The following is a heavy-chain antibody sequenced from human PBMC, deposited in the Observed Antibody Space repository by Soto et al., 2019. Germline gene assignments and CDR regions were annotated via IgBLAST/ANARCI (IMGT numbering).Heavy chain of an antibody. CDR2: ISAGSGNT. J-gene: IGHJ4*02. CDR1: GYTFDSYA. CDR3: EGGTVGALSESLHY. D-gene: IGHD1-26*01. V-gene: IGHV1-3*01. Sequence: ASVKVSCKASGYTFDSYAIHWVRQAPGQSLEWMGWISAGSGNTRVSQKFHDRVTITKDTSASSAYMELHSLTSSDTAVYFCEGGTVGALSESLHYWGLETLVTVSS.